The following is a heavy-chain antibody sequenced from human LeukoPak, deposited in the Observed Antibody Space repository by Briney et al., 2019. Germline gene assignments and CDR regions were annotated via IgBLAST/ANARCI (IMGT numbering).Heavy chain of an antibody. Sequence: GASVKVSCKASGYTFTGYYMHWVRQAPGQGLEWMGWINPNSGGTNYAQKFQGWVTMTRDTSISTAYMELSRLGSDDTAVYYCARSQHYYDSSGYPDYWGQGALVTVSP. CDR3: ARSQHYYDSSGYPDY. J-gene: IGHJ4*02. D-gene: IGHD3-22*01. CDR2: INPNSGGT. CDR1: GYTFTGYY. V-gene: IGHV1-2*04.